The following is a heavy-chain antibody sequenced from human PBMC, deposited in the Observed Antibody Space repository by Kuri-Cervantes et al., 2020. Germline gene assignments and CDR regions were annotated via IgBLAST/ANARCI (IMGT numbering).Heavy chain of an antibody. CDR1: GFTVSSNY. V-gene: IGHV3-53*01. Sequence: GESLKISCAASGFTVSSNYMSWVRQAPGKGLEWVSVIYSGGSTYYADSVKGRFTISRDNSKNTLYLQMNSLRAEDTAVYYCASVARPLGYWGQGTLVTVSS. CDR3: ASVARPLGY. CDR2: IYSGGST. J-gene: IGHJ4*02. D-gene: IGHD6-6*01.